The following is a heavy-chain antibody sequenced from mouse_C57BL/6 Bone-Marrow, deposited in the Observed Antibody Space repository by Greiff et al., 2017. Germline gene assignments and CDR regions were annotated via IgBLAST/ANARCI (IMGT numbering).Heavy chain of an antibody. D-gene: IGHD1-1*01. Sequence: VHLVESGAELARPGASVKLSCKASGYTFTSYGISWVKQRTGQGLEWIGEIYPRSGNTYYNEKFKGKATLTADKSSSTAYMELRSLTSEDSAVYFCARTYYYGIRYFDVWGTGTTVTVSS. CDR1: GYTFTSYG. J-gene: IGHJ1*03. CDR2: IYPRSGNT. CDR3: ARTYYYGIRYFDV. V-gene: IGHV1-81*01.